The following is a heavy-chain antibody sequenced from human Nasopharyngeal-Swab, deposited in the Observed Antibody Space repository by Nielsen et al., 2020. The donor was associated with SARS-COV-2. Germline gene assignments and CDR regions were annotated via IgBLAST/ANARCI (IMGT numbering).Heavy chain of an antibody. CDR1: SYTFTSYG. Sequence: ASVKVSCKASSYTFTSYGISWVRQAPGQGLEWMGWISAYNGNANYAQKLQGRVTMTTDTSTSTAYMELRSLRSDDTAVYYCAKRSSRDYYDSSGYEDYWGQGTLVTVSS. V-gene: IGHV1-18*01. CDR3: AKRSSRDYYDSSGYEDY. D-gene: IGHD3-22*01. J-gene: IGHJ4*02. CDR2: ISAYNGNA.